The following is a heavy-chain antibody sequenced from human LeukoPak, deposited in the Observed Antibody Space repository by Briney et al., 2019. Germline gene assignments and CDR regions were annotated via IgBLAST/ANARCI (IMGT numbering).Heavy chain of an antibody. Sequence: SQTLSLTCTVSGGSISSGGYYWSWIRQHPGKGLEWIGYIYYSESTYYNPSLKSRVTISVDTSKNQFSLKLSSVTAADTAVYYCARSLTYYYDSSGYQFDYWGQGTLVTVSS. CDR1: GGSISSGGYY. J-gene: IGHJ4*02. V-gene: IGHV4-31*03. D-gene: IGHD3-22*01. CDR3: ARSLTYYYDSSGYQFDY. CDR2: IYYSEST.